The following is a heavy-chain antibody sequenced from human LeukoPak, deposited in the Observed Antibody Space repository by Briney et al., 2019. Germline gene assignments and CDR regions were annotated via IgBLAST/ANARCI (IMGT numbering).Heavy chain of an antibody. J-gene: IGHJ1*01. CDR1: GGTFSSYG. V-gene: IGHV1-69*13. D-gene: IGHD2-15*01. CDR2: IIPIFGTA. CDR3: ALGTGYCSGGNCYPTFQH. Sequence: PVKVSCKASGGTFSSYGISWVRQAPGQGLEWMGGIIPIFGTANYAQKFQGRVTITADESTSTAYMELSSLRSEDTAVYRCALGTGYCSGGNCYPTFQHWGQGTLVTVSS.